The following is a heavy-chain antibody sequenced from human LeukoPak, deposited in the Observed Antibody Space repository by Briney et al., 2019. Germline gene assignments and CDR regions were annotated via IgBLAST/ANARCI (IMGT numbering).Heavy chain of an antibody. V-gene: IGHV3-23*01. CDR1: GFTFSSYG. CDR3: AKGGVGYSYGYTPLFDY. CDR2: ISGSGDKI. J-gene: IGHJ4*02. Sequence: GGSLRLSCAASGFTFSSYGMSWVRQAPGKGLEWVSVISGSGDKIYYADSYGDSVKGRFTISRDNSKNTLYLQMNSLRAEDTAVYYCAKGGVGYSYGYTPLFDYWGQGTLVTVSS. D-gene: IGHD5-18*01.